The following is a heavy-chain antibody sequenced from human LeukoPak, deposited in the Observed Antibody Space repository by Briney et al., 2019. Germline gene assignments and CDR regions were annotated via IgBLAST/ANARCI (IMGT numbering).Heavy chain of an antibody. CDR1: GFIVSSKY. Sequence: GGSLRLSCAASGFIVSSKYMSWVRQAPGKGLEWVSVIYSGGSTHYADSVKGRFTISRDNSKNMLYLQMNSLRAEDTAVYYCAGGPKQQLLWGRASNGFDPWGQGTLVTVSS. V-gene: IGHV3-66*01. D-gene: IGHD2-2*01. CDR3: AGGPKQQLLWGRASNGFDP. CDR2: IYSGGST. J-gene: IGHJ5*02.